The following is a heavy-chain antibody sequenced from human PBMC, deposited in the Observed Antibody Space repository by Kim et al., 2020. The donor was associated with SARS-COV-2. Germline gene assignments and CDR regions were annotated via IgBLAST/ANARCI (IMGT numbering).Heavy chain of an antibody. J-gene: IGHJ2*01. CDR1: GFTFSDYY. V-gene: IGHV3-11*01. Sequence: GGSLRLSCAASGFTFSDYYMSWIRQAPGKGLEWVSYISSSGSTIYYANSVKGRFTISRDNAKNSLYLQMNSLRAEDTAVYYCARANCTGGVCWDWYFDLWGRGTLVTVSS. CDR3: ARANCTGGVCWDWYFDL. D-gene: IGHD2-8*02. CDR2: ISSSGSTI.